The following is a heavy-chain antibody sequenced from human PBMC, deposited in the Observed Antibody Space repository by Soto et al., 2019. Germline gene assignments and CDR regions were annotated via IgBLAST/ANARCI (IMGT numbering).Heavy chain of an antibody. D-gene: IGHD3-3*02. CDR1: GGSLSAYY. J-gene: IGHJ1*01. Sequence: SETLSLTCAVYGGSLSAYYWSWIRQPPGKGLEWIGEINPSGTTNYNPSLKSRVTISVDTSKNQFSLKLSSVTAADTAVYHCALAQAAHNLHWGQGTLVTVSS. CDR3: ALAQAAHNLH. V-gene: IGHV4-34*01. CDR2: INPSGTT.